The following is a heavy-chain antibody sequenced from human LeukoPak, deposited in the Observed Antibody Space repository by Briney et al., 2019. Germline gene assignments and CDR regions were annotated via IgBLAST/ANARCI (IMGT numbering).Heavy chain of an antibody. D-gene: IGHD6-19*01. CDR2: INHSGST. CDR1: GGSFSGYY. CDR3: ARDAPGRAVAGNDY. J-gene: IGHJ4*02. V-gene: IGHV4-34*01. Sequence: PSETLSLTCAVYGGSFSGYYWSWIRQPPGKGLEWIGEINHSGSTNYNPSLKSRVTISVDTSKNQFSLKLSSVTAADTAVYHCARDAPGRAVAGNDYWGQGTLVTVSS.